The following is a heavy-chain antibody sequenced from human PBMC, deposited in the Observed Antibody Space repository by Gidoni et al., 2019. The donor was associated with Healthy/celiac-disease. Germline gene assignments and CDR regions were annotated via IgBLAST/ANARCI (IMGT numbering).Heavy chain of an antibody. CDR2: ISSSSSYI. Sequence: EVQLVESGGGLVKPGGSLRLSCAASGFTFSSYSMNWVRQAPGTGLEWVSSISSSSSYIYDADSVKGRFTISRDNAKNSLYLQMNSLRAEDTAVYYCARSTVTLDYWGQGTLVTVSS. J-gene: IGHJ4*02. CDR1: GFTFSSYS. D-gene: IGHD4-17*01. V-gene: IGHV3-21*01. CDR3: ARSTVTLDY.